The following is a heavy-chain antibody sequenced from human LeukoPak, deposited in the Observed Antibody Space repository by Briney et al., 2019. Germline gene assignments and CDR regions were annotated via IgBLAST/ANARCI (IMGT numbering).Heavy chain of an antibody. V-gene: IGHV4-4*07. J-gene: IGHJ6*03. Sequence: SETLSLTCTVSGGSISSYYWSWIRQPAGKGLEWIGRIYPSGSTEYNTSLKSRVTMSVDMSKKQFSLKLTSVTAADTAVYYCARLKFYDSTGYTPGYYMDVWGKGSTVTVSS. CDR2: IYPSGST. CDR3: ARLKFYDSTGYTPGYYMDV. CDR1: GGSISSYY. D-gene: IGHD3-22*01.